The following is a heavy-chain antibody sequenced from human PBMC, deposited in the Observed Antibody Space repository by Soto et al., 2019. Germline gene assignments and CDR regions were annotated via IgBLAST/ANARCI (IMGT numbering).Heavy chain of an antibody. CDR2: ISWNSGSI. V-gene: IGHV3-9*01. CDR3: AKVVVERYYYYGMDA. Sequence: EVQLVESGGGLVQPGRSLRISCAASGFTFDDYAMHWVQQAPGKGLEWVSGISWNSGSIGYADSVKGRFTISRDNAKNSLYLQMNSLRAEDTALYYCAKVVVERYYYYGMDAWGQGTTVTVSS. D-gene: IGHD2-21*01. CDR1: GFTFDDYA. J-gene: IGHJ6*02.